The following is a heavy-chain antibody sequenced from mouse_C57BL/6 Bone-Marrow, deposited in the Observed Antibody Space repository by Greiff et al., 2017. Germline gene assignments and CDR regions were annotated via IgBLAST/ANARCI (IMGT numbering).Heavy chain of an antibody. J-gene: IGHJ4*01. CDR2: INPSTGGT. CDR1: GYSFTGYY. D-gene: IGHD6-1*01. V-gene: IGHV1-42*01. Sequence: VQLQQSGPELVKPGASVKISCKASGYSFTGYYMNWVKQSPEKSLEWIGEINPSTGGTTYNQKFKAKATLTVDKSSSTAYMQLKSLTSEDSAVYYCERSQYYYAMDYWGQGTSVTVSS. CDR3: ERSQYYYAMDY.